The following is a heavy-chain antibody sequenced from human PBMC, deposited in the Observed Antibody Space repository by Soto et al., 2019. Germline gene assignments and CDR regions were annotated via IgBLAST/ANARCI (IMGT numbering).Heavy chain of an antibody. CDR1: GYAFTSYY. CDR3: ARVRRSSGYYYGY. D-gene: IGHD3-22*01. Sequence: SVKVSCKAAGYAFTSYYMHSVRHSPGQGLEWMGIINPSCGSTSYGQTFQGRVTMTRDTSPSTVYMELSRLRSEDTALYYCARVRRSSGYYYGYWGQGTPVTVSS. CDR2: INPSCGST. V-gene: IGHV1-46*01. J-gene: IGHJ4*02.